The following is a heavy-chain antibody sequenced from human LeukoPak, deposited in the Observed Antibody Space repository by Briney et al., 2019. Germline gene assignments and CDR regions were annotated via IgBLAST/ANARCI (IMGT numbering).Heavy chain of an antibody. D-gene: IGHD3-10*02. Sequence: GGSLRLSCAASGFTFSSYSMNWVRQAPGKGLEWVSSISSSGSTIYYADSVKGRFTISRDNAKNSLYLQMNRLRAEDTAVYYCAELGITMIGGVWGKGTTVTISS. CDR3: AELGITMIGGV. CDR1: GFTFSSYS. CDR2: ISSSGSTI. J-gene: IGHJ6*04. V-gene: IGHV3-48*04.